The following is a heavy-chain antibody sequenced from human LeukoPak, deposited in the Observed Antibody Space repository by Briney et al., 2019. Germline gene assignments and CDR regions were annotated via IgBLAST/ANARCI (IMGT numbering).Heavy chain of an antibody. CDR1: GCIFSNHG. CDR3: ARQFVEQAGDYFAD. D-gene: IGHD1/OR15-1a*01. V-gene: IGHV3-74*01. J-gene: IGHJ4*02. Sequence: GGSLRLSCAASGCIFSNHGMHVIGQAPGKGLLWVARINGDGSSKKYADSVRGRFTISTDHAKNTLYLQMTSLRVEDTAVYSCARQFVEQAGDYFADWGQGTLVIVSS. CDR2: INGDGSSK.